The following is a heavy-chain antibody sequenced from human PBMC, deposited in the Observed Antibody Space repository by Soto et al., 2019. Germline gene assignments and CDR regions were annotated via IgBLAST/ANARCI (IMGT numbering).Heavy chain of an antibody. V-gene: IGHV3-7*03. CDR2: IRPDGSET. D-gene: IGHD4-4*01. CDR1: GFTFTDFY. Sequence: EVQLVQSGGGLVQPGGSLRLSCVGSGFTFTDFYMNWVRQAPGKGLEWVGNIRPDGSETNYVESVKGRFTTSRDNAKNSLFLQMNSLRADDTAVYYCAGWGGQDYNYWGQGILVTVSS. CDR3: AGWGGQDYNY. J-gene: IGHJ4*02.